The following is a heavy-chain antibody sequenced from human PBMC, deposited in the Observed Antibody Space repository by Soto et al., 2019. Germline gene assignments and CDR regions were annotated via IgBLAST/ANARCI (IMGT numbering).Heavy chain of an antibody. CDR1: GGSISSYY. Sequence: KLPETLSLTCTVSGGSISSYYWSWIRQPPGKGLEWIGYIYYSGSTNYNPSLKSRVTISVDTSKNQFSLKLSSVTAADTAVYYCARAGYYDFWSDPRNWFDPWGQGTLVTVSS. CDR3: ARAGYYDFWSDPRNWFDP. CDR2: IYYSGST. J-gene: IGHJ5*02. D-gene: IGHD3-3*01. V-gene: IGHV4-59*01.